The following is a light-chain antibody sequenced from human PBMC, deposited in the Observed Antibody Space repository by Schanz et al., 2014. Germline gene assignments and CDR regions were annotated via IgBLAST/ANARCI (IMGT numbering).Light chain of an antibody. J-gene: IGLJ2*01. Sequence: QSALTQPRSVSGSPGQSVAISCTATSSDVANYNLVSWYQQRPGKVPKLLIYEGNKRPSGVSNRFSGSKSANTASLTISGLQAEDEADYYCCSYGGSNTFVIFGGGTKLTVL. CDR3: CSYGGSNTFVI. CDR1: SSDVANYNL. CDR2: EGN. V-gene: IGLV2-23*03.